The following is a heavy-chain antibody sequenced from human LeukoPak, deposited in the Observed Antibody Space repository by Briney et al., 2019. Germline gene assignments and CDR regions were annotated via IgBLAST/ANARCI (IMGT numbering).Heavy chain of an antibody. CDR3: ARRALWFEIGYFQH. V-gene: IGHV4-59*12. CDR2: IYYSGST. Sequence: SETLSLTCTVSGGSISSYYWSWIRQPPGKGLEWIGYIYYSGSTNYNPSLKSRVTISVDTSKNQFSLKLSSVTAADTAVYYCARRALWFEIGYFQHWGQGTLVTVSS. CDR1: GGSISSYY. D-gene: IGHD3-10*01. J-gene: IGHJ1*01.